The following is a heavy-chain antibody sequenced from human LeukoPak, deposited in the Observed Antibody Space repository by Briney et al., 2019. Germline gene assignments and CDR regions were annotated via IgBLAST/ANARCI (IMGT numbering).Heavy chain of an antibody. CDR2: IYHSGST. Sequence: PSETLSLTCAVSGVSISSGGYSWSWIRQPPGKGLEWIGYIYHSGSTYYNPSLKSRVTISVDRSKNQFSLKLSSVTAADTAVYYCARSIFYYYYGMDVWGQGTTVTVSS. CDR3: ARSIFYYYYGMDV. J-gene: IGHJ6*02. D-gene: IGHD6-6*01. V-gene: IGHV4-30-2*01. CDR1: GVSISSGGYS.